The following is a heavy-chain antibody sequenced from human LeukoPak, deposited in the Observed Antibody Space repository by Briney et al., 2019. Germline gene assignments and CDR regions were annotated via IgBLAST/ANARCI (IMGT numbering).Heavy chain of an antibody. CDR3: ARDLLVATINYYYYYMDV. Sequence: GGSLRLSCAASGFTFSSYGMSWVRQAPGKGLEWVANIKQDGSEKYYVDSVKGRFTISRDNAKNSLYLQMNSLRAEDTAVYYCARDLLVATINYYYYYMDVWGKGTTVTVSS. J-gene: IGHJ6*03. D-gene: IGHD5-12*01. V-gene: IGHV3-7*01. CDR1: GFTFSSYG. CDR2: IKQDGSEK.